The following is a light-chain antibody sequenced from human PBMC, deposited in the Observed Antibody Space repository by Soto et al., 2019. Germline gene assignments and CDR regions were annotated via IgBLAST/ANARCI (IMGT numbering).Light chain of an antibody. J-gene: IGLJ2*01. CDR2: DNN. V-gene: IGLV1-51*01. CDR1: SSNIGNNY. Sequence: QSVLTQPPSVSAAPGQKVTISCSGSSSNIGNNYVSWYQQLPGTAPKLLICDNNKRPSGIPDRFSGSKSGTSATLGITGLQTGDEADYYCGTWDSSLSAVVFGGGTQRPS. CDR3: GTWDSSLSAVV.